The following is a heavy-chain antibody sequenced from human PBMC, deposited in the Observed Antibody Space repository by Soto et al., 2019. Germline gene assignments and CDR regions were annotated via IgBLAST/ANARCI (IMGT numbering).Heavy chain of an antibody. CDR2: IIPMFGTA. V-gene: IGHV1-69*01. Sequence: QVQLVQSGAEVKKSGSSVKVSCKVSGGPFSDYAVSWVRQAPGQGLEWMGGIIPMFGTANYAQKFQGRVTITADESTTTAYMELSSLRSEDTAVYYCARDLDYYGSGNYYNRIDYWGQGTLVTVSS. J-gene: IGHJ4*02. CDR1: GGPFSDYA. D-gene: IGHD3-10*01. CDR3: ARDLDYYGSGNYYNRIDY.